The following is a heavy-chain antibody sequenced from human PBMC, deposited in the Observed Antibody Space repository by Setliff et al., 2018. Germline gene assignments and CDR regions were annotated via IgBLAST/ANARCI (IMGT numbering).Heavy chain of an antibody. Sequence: ASVKVSCKASGYTFINYEINWVRQATGQGLEWMGGMNPNNGNTKYSQKFQGRVTMTRNTSISTAYMELSSLRSEDTAVYYCARGRLERHLWGQGTLVTVSS. CDR1: GYTFINYE. CDR2: MNPNNGNT. V-gene: IGHV1-8*02. J-gene: IGHJ4*02. D-gene: IGHD1-1*01. CDR3: ARGRLERHL.